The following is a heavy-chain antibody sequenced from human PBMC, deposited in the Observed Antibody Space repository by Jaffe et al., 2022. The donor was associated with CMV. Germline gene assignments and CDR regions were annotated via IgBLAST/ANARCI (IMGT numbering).Heavy chain of an antibody. J-gene: IGHJ5*02. Sequence: QVQLQESGPGLVKPSETLSLTCTVSGGSISSYYWSWIRQPPGKGLEWIGYIYYSGSTNYNPSLKSRVTISVDTSKNQFSLKLSSVTAADTAVYYCARQEAWFDPWGQGTLVTVSS. V-gene: IGHV4-59*08. CDR3: ARQEAWFDP. CDR1: GGSISSYY. CDR2: IYYSGST.